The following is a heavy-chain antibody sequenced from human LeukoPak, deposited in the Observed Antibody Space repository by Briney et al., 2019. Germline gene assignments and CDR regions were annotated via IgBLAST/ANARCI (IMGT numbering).Heavy chain of an antibody. CDR1: GYTFTSYD. V-gene: IGHV1-8*01. J-gene: IGHJ4*02. Sequence: ASVKVSCTASGYTFTSYDINWVRQATGQGLEWMGWMNPNSGNTGYAQKFQGRVTMTRNTSISTAYMELSSLRSEDTAVYYCARHNDFWSGYYGDYWGQGTLVTVSS. CDR3: ARHNDFWSGYYGDY. CDR2: MNPNSGNT. D-gene: IGHD3-3*01.